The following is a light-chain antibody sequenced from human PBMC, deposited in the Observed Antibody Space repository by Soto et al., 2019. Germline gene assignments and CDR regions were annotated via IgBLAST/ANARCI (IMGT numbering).Light chain of an antibody. V-gene: IGLV1-47*01. CDR2: RNN. CDR1: SSNIGSSY. CDR3: AAWDDNLRGYWV. J-gene: IGLJ2*01. Sequence: QSVLTQPPSVSGTPGQRVTISCSGSSSNIGSSYVYWYQQLPGTAPKLLIYRNNQWPSGVPDRFSGSKAGTSASLVISGLRSEDEADYFCAAWDDNLRGYWVFGGGTKLTVL.